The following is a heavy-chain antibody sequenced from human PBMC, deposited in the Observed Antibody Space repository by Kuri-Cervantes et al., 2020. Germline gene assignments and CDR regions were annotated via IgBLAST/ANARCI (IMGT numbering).Heavy chain of an antibody. CDR3: ARVLSPKKQWLAQTRLYYIDY. CDR2: TYYVGHT. CDR1: GDSVSGGVYY. Sequence: SETLSLTCTVSGDSVSGGVYYWGWIRQPPGKGLEWIGHTYYVGHTDYNPSLRSRTAMSVDTSKNQFSLRLSSLTAADTALYYCARVLSPKKQWLAQTRLYYIDYWSQGTSVTVSS. D-gene: IGHD6-19*01. J-gene: IGHJ4*02. V-gene: IGHV4-61*08.